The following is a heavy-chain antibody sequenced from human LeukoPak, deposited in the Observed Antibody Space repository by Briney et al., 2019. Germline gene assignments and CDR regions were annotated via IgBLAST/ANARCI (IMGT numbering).Heavy chain of an antibody. CDR3: AKDSSGWTFYFDY. D-gene: IGHD6-19*01. Sequence: GGSLRLSCAASDFTFSSYGMHWVRQAPGKGLEWVAFIRYGGSNKYYADSVKGRFTISRDNSKNTLFLQMDSLRAEDTAVYYCAKDSSGWTFYFDYWGQGTLVTVSS. V-gene: IGHV3-30*02. CDR1: DFTFSSYG. CDR2: IRYGGSNK. J-gene: IGHJ4*02.